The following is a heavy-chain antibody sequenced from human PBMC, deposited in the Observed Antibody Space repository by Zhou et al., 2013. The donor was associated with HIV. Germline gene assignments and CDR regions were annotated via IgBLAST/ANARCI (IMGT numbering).Heavy chain of an antibody. CDR3: ARDGGYSYGWQNYYGMDV. CDR2: ISANNGNT. V-gene: IGHV1-18*01. Sequence: QVQLVQSGAEVKKPGASVKVSCKASGYTFTSYDINWVRQAPGQGLEWMGWISANNGNTKYAQKLQGRVTMTTDTSTSKAYMELRSLRSDDTAVYYCARDGGYSYGWQNYYGMDVWGQGTTVTVSS. J-gene: IGHJ6*02. D-gene: IGHD5-18*01. CDR1: GYTFTSYD.